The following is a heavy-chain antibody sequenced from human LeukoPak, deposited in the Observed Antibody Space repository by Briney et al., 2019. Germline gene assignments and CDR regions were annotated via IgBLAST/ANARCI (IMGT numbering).Heavy chain of an antibody. CDR2: ISSSGSTI. CDR3: AILSSLTGLDH. J-gene: IGHJ4*02. D-gene: IGHD3-9*01. CDR1: GFTFSSYE. V-gene: IGHV3-48*03. Sequence: PGGSLRLSCAASGFTFSSYEMNWVRQAPGKGLEWVSYISSSGSTIYYADSVKGRFTISRDNAKNSLYLQMNSLRAEDTAVYYCAILSSLTGLDHWGQGTLVTVSS.